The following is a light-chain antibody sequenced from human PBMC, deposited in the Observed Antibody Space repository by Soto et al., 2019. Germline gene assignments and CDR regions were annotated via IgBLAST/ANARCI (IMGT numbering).Light chain of an antibody. J-gene: IGKJ4*01. Sequence: DIQLTQSPSFLSASVGDRVTTTCRASQDIANYLAWYRQKPGKAPKFLIYATSTFQSGLPSRFSGSGSGTEFTLTISSLQPEDFATYYCQQVNSYPLTFGGGTKVDIK. CDR1: QDIANY. V-gene: IGKV1-9*01. CDR3: QQVNSYPLT. CDR2: ATS.